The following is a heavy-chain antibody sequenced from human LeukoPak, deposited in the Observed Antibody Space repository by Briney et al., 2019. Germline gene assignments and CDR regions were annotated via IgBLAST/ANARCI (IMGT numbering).Heavy chain of an antibody. CDR1: GYMFTGYY. J-gene: IGHJ4*02. V-gene: IGHV1-2*06. Sequence: ASVKVSCKASGYMFTGYYFHWVRQAPGQGLEWMGRINPNTGGTNYAQKFQGRVALTRDTPISTVYMELSGLRSDDTAVYYCARGLSGYYDSSGYYWSNDYWGQGTLVTVSS. CDR3: ARGLSGYYDSSGYYWSNDY. CDR2: INPNTGGT. D-gene: IGHD3-22*01.